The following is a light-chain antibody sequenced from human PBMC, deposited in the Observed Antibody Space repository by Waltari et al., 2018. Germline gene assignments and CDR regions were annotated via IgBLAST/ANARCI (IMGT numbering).Light chain of an antibody. Sequence: QPVLTQPPSASGTPGQRVTISFSRRISNIGSTTVNCYQQLPGTAPKLLIYSNNQRPSGVPDRFSGSKSGTSASLAISGLQSEDEADYYCAAWDDSLNGLWVFGGGTKLTVL. V-gene: IGLV1-44*01. CDR3: AAWDDSLNGLWV. CDR2: SNN. CDR1: ISNIGSTT. J-gene: IGLJ3*02.